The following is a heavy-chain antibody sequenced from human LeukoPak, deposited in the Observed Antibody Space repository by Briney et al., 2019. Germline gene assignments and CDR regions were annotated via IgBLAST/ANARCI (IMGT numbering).Heavy chain of an antibody. D-gene: IGHD4-17*01. Sequence: SETLSLTCTVSGGSISSGGYYWSWIRQHPGKGLEWIGYIYYSGSTYYNPSLKSRVTISVDTSKNQFSLKLSSVTAADTAVYYCARDSPLTTVTTFPYWYFDLWGRGTLVTVSS. CDR1: GGSISSGGYY. CDR3: ARDSPLTTVTTFPYWYFDL. J-gene: IGHJ2*01. V-gene: IGHV4-31*03. CDR2: IYYSGST.